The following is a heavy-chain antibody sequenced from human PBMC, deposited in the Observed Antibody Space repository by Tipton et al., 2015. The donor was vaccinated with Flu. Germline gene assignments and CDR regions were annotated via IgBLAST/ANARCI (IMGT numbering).Heavy chain of an antibody. Sequence: TLSLTCTVSGGFVSSYFWTWIRQPPGKGLEWIGYIYSSGSTTYNPSLKSRVSMSADTSMNQFSLRLNSMTAADTAIYYCARVLAGHFGEGYFFDYWGQGALVTVSS. CDR3: ARVLAGHFGEGYFFDY. V-gene: IGHV4-59*02. CDR1: GGFVSSYF. J-gene: IGHJ4*02. D-gene: IGHD3-10*01. CDR2: IYSSGST.